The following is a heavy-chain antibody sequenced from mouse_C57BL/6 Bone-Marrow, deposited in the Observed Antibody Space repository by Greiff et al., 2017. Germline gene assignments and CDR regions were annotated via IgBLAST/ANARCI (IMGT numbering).Heavy chain of an antibody. CDR3: ARWGLRRFDY. Sequence: EVQLQPSGPELVKPGASVKISCKASGYTFTDYYMNWVKQSPGKSLEWIGDINPNNGGTSYNQKFKGKATLTVDKSSSTAYMELRSLTSEDSAVYYCARWGLRRFDYWGQGTTLTVSS. V-gene: IGHV1-26*01. CDR1: GYTFTDYY. D-gene: IGHD2-2*01. J-gene: IGHJ2*01. CDR2: INPNNGGT.